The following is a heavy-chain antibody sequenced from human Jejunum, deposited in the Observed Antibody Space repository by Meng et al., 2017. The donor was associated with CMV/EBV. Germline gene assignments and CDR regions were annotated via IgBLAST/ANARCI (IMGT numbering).Heavy chain of an antibody. V-gene: IGHV1-69*05. Sequence: AISWVRQAPGQGLEWMGGIIPIFGTANYAQKFQGRVTITTDESTSTAYMELSSLRSEDTAVYYCARAVNIVVVPAAISYYYGMDVWSQGTTVTVSS. J-gene: IGHJ6*02. D-gene: IGHD2-2*01. CDR2: IIPIFGTA. CDR1: A. CDR3: ARAVNIVVVPAAISYYYGMDV.